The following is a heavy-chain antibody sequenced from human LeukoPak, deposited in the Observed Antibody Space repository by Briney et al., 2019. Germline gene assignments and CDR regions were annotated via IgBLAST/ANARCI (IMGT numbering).Heavy chain of an antibody. V-gene: IGHV3-74*01. CDR1: GFTFTDTY. Sequence: GGSLRLSCAVSGFTFTDTYMTWIRQAPGKGLVWVSHVKTDGRTTHYADSVKGRFTASRDNAKNTLYLQMNSLRGEDTAVYYCTRERGLIAPSGVDLWGQGTLVTVSS. CDR2: VKTDGRTT. CDR3: TRERGLIAPSGVDL. D-gene: IGHD6-13*01. J-gene: IGHJ5*02.